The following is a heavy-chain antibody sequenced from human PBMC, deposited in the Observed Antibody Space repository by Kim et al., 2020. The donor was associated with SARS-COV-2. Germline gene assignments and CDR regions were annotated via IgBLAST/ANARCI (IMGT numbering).Heavy chain of an antibody. D-gene: IGHD2-15*01. V-gene: IGHV3-23*01. Sequence: GGSLRLSCAASGFTFSSYAMSWVRQAPGKGLEWVSAISGSGGSTYYADSVKGRFTISRDNSKNTLYLQMNSLRAEDTAVYYCAKPRYCSGGSCPYYFDYWGQGTLVTVSS. CDR1: GFTFSSYA. CDR3: AKPRYCSGGSCPYYFDY. CDR2: ISGSGGST. J-gene: IGHJ4*02.